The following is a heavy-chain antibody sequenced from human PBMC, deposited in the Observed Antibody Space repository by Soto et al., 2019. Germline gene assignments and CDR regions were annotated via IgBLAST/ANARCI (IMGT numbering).Heavy chain of an antibody. CDR3: ARVYDSTKGGAFDI. V-gene: IGHV1-18*01. J-gene: IGHJ3*02. Sequence: QVQLVQSGAEVKKPGASVKVSCKASGYNLTNYGFTWVRQAPGQGLEWMGWISGYNGNTNYALDLQDRVTMATDTSRSTAFMERRSLRSDDTAVYYCARVYDSTKGGAFDIWGQGTMVTVSS. D-gene: IGHD3-22*01. CDR2: ISGYNGNT. CDR1: GYNLTNYG.